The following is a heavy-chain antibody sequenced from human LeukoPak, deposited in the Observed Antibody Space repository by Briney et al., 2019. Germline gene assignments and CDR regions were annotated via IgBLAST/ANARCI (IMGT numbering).Heavy chain of an antibody. CDR3: ARQGSWWPADY. J-gene: IGHJ4*02. Sequence: LGASLQISCKASGSTFISYWIVWGRQLPGEGLELVGIIYPDDSDTRYGPSFQGQITISVDKSIDTAYLQWSSLKASDTAMYYCARQGSWWPADYWGQGTLVTVSS. CDR2: IYPDDSDT. D-gene: IGHD6-13*01. CDR1: GSTFISYW. V-gene: IGHV5-51*01.